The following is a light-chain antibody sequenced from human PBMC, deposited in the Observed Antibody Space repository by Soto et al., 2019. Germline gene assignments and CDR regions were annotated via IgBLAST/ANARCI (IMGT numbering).Light chain of an antibody. CDR1: QRLLYRSNNKNY. V-gene: IGKV4-1*01. CDR3: QQYYNPPLT. CDR2: WAS. Sequence: DTVMSQSPASLAVSLGGRATINCKSSQRLLYRSNNKNYLAWYQHIAGQPPKLLINWASTRDSGVPDRFSGSGSVTDFTLTINNVQAEDVAVYYCQQYYNPPLTFGQGTKVEI. J-gene: IGKJ1*01.